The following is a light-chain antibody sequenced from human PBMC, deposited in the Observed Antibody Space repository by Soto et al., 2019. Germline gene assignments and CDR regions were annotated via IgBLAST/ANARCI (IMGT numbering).Light chain of an antibody. J-gene: IGKJ1*01. CDR3: QQYGSLPRT. CDR1: QSFTSNY. Sequence: EIVLTQSPGTLSLSPGERATLSCRASQSFTSNYLAWYQQKRGQAPRLLIYGASSRATGIPDRFSGSGSGTDFTLTITGLEPEDFAVYYCQQYGSLPRTFGQGTKVEIK. CDR2: GAS. V-gene: IGKV3-20*01.